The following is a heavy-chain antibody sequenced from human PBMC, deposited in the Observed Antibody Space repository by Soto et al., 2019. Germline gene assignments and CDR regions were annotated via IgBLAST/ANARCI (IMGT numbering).Heavy chain of an antibody. CDR2: IIPLFGTA. D-gene: IGHD3-10*01. V-gene: IGHV1-69*01. Sequence: QVQLVQSGAEVKKPGSSVKVSCKASGGTFSSYAISWVRQAPGQGLEWMGGIIPLFGTANYAQKFQGRVTITADEPTSTDYMELSSLRYEDTDVYYCARVSPSFGAGYVYGMDVWGQGNTVTGSS. J-gene: IGHJ6*02. CDR3: ARVSPSFGAGYVYGMDV. CDR1: GGTFSSYA.